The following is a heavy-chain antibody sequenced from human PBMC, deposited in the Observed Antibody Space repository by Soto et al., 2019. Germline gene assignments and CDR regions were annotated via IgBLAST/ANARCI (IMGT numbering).Heavy chain of an antibody. CDR2: IYPGDSDA. V-gene: IGHV5-51*01. CDR3: ARLEGAEAFYFDSSGYPIDPFDI. Sequence: GESLNISCKASGYSFDSHYIGWVRQMPGKGLECMGIIYPGDSDATYSPSFQGQVTISADKSITTAYLQWSSLKASDTAMYFCARLEGAEAFYFDSSGYPIDPFDIWGQGTMVTVSS. D-gene: IGHD3-22*01. J-gene: IGHJ3*02. CDR1: GYSFDSHY.